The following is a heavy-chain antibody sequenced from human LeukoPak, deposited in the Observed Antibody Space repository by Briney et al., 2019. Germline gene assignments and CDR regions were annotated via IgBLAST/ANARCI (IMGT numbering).Heavy chain of an antibody. V-gene: IGHV3-21*01. J-gene: IGHJ6*03. CDR2: ISSTSTYI. CDR3: AREAPGAETHTLHNHYMDV. Sequence: GGSLRLSCAASGFTFSIYSLTWVRQAPGKGLEWVSSISSTSTYIYYADSVKGRFTISRDNAQNSLYLQMNSLRAEDTAVYSCAREAPGAETHTLHNHYMDVWGKGPRSPSP. CDR1: GFTFSIYS. D-gene: IGHD2-2*01.